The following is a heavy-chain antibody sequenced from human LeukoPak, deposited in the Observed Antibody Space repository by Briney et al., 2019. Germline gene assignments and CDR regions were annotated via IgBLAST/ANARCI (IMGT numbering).Heavy chain of an antibody. D-gene: IGHD3-22*01. CDR3: AREGLPVYYDSSGYYPY. Sequence: SSETLSLTCTVSGGSISSSSSYWGWIRQPPGRGLECIGSIYYSGSTDYNPSLKSRVTISVDTSKNQFSLKLSSVTAADTAVYYCAREGLPVYYDSSGYYPYWGQGTLVTVSS. CDR1: GGSISSSSSY. V-gene: IGHV4-39*07. J-gene: IGHJ4*02. CDR2: IYYSGST.